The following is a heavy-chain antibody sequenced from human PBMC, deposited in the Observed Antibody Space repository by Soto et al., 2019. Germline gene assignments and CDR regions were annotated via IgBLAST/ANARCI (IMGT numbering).Heavy chain of an antibody. CDR3: AKAADDILTGYYQSPYYYYYYYMDV. D-gene: IGHD3-9*01. CDR2: ISGSGGST. J-gene: IGHJ6*03. CDR1: GFTFSSYA. V-gene: IGHV3-23*01. Sequence: GGSLRLSCAASGFTFSSYAMSRVRQAPGKGLEWVSAISGSGGSTYYADSVKGRFTISRDNSKNTLYLQMNSLRAEDTAVYYCAKAADDILTGYYQSPYYYYYYYMDVWGKGTTVTVSS.